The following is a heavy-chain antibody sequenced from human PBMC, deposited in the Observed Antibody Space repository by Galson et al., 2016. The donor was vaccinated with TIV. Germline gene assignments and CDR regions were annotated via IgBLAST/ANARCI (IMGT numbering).Heavy chain of an antibody. CDR1: GGSVSDQY. J-gene: IGHJ5*02. Sequence: ETLSLTCNVSGGSVSDQYWRWFRQPPGKGLEWIGYIYYGTTTNYNPSLQSRVRISVDTSKNQFSMKLTSVTAADTAVYYCARGEMDYVNWFDAWGQGTLVTGSS. V-gene: IGHV4-59*02. CDR3: ARGEMDYVNWFDA. D-gene: IGHD4-17*01. CDR2: IYYGTTT.